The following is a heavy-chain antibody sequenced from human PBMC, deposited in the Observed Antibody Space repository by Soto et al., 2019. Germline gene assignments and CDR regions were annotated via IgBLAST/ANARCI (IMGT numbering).Heavy chain of an antibody. Sequence: PWETLSLTCAVSGGSLSSSSWRSWVRHPPGKTLEWLGEIFYSGSTKDNPSRNSRVTISADQSKNDFSLRLSSVTAADTAVYYCVHHGGVPYYHDFWGQGMLVTVSS. V-gene: IGHV4-4*02. CDR1: GGSLSSSSW. D-gene: IGHD2-8*01. CDR2: IFYSGST. CDR3: VHHGGVPYYHDF. J-gene: IGHJ4*02.